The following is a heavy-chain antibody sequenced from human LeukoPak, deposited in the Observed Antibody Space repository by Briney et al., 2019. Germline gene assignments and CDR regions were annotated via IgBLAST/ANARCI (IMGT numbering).Heavy chain of an antibody. Sequence: ASVKVSCKASGYTFTSYGISWVRQAPGQGLEWMGWINPNSGGTNYAQKFQGRVTMTRDTSISTAYMELSRLRSDDTAVYYCARDEGWNSPDYWGQGTLVTVSS. CDR2: INPNSGGT. D-gene: IGHD1-7*01. V-gene: IGHV1-2*02. CDR3: ARDEGWNSPDY. J-gene: IGHJ4*02. CDR1: GYTFTSYG.